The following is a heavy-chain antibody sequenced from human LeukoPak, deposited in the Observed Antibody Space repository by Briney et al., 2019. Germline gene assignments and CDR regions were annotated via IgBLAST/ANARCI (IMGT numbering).Heavy chain of an antibody. CDR3: ATIEY. J-gene: IGHJ4*02. CDR1: GYPFTSYY. CDR2: INPSGGST. Sequence: ASVKVSCKASGYPFTSYYIHWVRQAPGQGLEWMGIINPSGGSTNYAQKFQGRVTMTRDTSTNTLYMELSSLRPEDTALYYCATIEYWGQGTLVTVSS. V-gene: IGHV1-46*01.